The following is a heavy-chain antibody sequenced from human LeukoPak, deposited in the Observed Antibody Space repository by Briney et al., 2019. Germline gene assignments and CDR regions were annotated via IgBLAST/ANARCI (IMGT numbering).Heavy chain of an antibody. J-gene: IGHJ4*02. CDR1: GFTFSSYA. CDR2: ISGSGGST. V-gene: IGHV3-23*01. D-gene: IGHD6-13*01. CDR3: AKDLEAATQAQDY. Sequence: GGSLRLSCAASGFTFSSYAMSWVRQAPGKGLEWASAISGSGGSTYYADSVKGRFTISRDNSKNTLYLQMNSLRAEDTAVYYCAKDLEAATQAQDYWGQGTLVTVSS.